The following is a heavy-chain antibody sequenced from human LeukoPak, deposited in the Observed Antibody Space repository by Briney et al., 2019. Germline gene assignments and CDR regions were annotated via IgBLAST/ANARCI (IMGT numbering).Heavy chain of an antibody. CDR3: ARGDTQSKYRQFDS. D-gene: IGHD1-26*01. V-gene: IGHV3-23*01. Sequence: PGGSLRLSCAASGFTFSSYGMSWVRQAPGKGLEWVSAISATGGTTYYADSVKGRFTISRDNSKNTLYLQMNSLRAEDTGVYYCARGDTQSKYRQFDSWGQGSLVIVSS. CDR1: GFTFSSYG. CDR2: ISATGGTT. J-gene: IGHJ4*02.